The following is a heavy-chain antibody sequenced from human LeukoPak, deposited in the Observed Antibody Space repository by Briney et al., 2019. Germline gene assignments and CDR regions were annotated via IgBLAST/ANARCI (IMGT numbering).Heavy chain of an antibody. CDR1: GRSISSGDYS. Sequence: RSSETLSLTCTLSGRSISSGDYSWTWIRQHPGKGLDWIGYIHYSGSTYYNPSLKSRLTISVDTSKNQFSLKVSSVTAADTAVYYCARAKYNSGWYLDYWGQGTLVTVSS. J-gene: IGHJ4*02. D-gene: IGHD6-19*01. CDR2: IHYSGST. CDR3: ARAKYNSGWYLDY. V-gene: IGHV4-31*03.